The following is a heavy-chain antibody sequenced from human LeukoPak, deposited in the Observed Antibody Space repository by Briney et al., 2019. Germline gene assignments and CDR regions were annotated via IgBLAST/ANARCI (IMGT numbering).Heavy chain of an antibody. CDR2: IYYSGST. V-gene: IGHV4-39*01. CDR1: GGSIRSSSYY. Sequence: SETLSLTCTVSGGSIRSSSYYWGWIRQPPGKGLEWIGSIYYSGSTYYNASLKSRGTISVDTSKNQFSLRLNSVAAADTAVYFCARQVVAVAGTGYFDYWGQGTLVTVSS. D-gene: IGHD6-19*01. J-gene: IGHJ4*02. CDR3: ARQVVAVAGTGYFDY.